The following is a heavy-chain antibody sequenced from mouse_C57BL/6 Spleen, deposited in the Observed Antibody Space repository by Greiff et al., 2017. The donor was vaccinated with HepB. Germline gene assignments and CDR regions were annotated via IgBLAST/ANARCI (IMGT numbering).Heavy chain of an antibody. CDR1: GFTFSSYA. J-gene: IGHJ3*01. V-gene: IGHV5-4*01. CDR3: ARERGFAY. CDR2: ISDGGSYT. Sequence: EVQVVESGGGLVKPGGSLKLSCAASGFTFSSYAMSWVRQTPEKRLEWVATISDGGSYTYYPDNVKGRFTISRDNAKNNLYLQLSHLKSEDTAMYYCARERGFAYWGKGTLVTVSA.